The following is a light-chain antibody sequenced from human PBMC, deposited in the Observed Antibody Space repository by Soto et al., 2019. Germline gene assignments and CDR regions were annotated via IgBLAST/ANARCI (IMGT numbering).Light chain of an antibody. CDR1: QSISSY. CDR2: AAS. J-gene: IGKJ2*01. Sequence: DIPMTQSPSSLSASVEDRVTITCRASQSISSYLNWYQQKPGKAPKLLIYAASSLQSGVPSRFSGSGSGTDFPLTISSLQPEDFATYYCQQSYSTPRTFGQGPKLEIK. CDR3: QQSYSTPRT. V-gene: IGKV1-39*01.